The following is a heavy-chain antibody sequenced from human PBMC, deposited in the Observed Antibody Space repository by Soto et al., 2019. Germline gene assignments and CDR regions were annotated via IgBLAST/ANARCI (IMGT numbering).Heavy chain of an antibody. D-gene: IGHD3-3*01. CDR2: ISSSSSYI. CDR1: GFTFSSYS. J-gene: IGHJ6*02. CDR3: ARESGDFWSGYSPYYGMDV. V-gene: IGHV3-21*01. Sequence: GGSLRLSCAASGFTFSSYSMNWVRQAPGRGLEWVSSISSSSSYIYYADSVKGRFTISRDNAKNSLYLQMNSLRSEDTAVYYCARESGDFWSGYSPYYGMDVWGQGTTVTVSS.